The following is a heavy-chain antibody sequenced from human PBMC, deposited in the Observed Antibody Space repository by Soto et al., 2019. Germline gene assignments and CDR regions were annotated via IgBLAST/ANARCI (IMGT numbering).Heavy chain of an antibody. D-gene: IGHD6-13*01. CDR3: ARVPGLAAAAGIFDY. J-gene: IGHJ4*02. CDR2: IYYSGST. CDR1: GGSISSGDYY. V-gene: IGHV4-30-4*01. Sequence: QVQLQESGPGLVKPSQTLSLTCTVSGGSISSGDYYWSWIRQPPGKGLEWIGYIYYSGSTYYNPSLKSRVNISGDTAKNQFSLKVSSVTAADTAVYYCARVPGLAAAAGIFDYWGQGTLVTVSS.